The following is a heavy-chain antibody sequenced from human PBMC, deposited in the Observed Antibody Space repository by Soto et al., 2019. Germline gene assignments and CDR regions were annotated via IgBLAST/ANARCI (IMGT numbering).Heavy chain of an antibody. CDR1: GYTFTSYG. V-gene: IGHV1-18*01. D-gene: IGHD6-13*01. Sequence: QVQLVQSGAEVKKPGASVKVSCKASGYTFTSYGISWVRQAPGQGLEWMGWISAYNGNTNYAQKLQGRVTMTTDTSTSTAYTELRSLRSYETAVSYCAREWSAAGPFDFWGQGTLVTVSS. J-gene: IGHJ4*02. CDR3: AREWSAAGPFDF. CDR2: ISAYNGNT.